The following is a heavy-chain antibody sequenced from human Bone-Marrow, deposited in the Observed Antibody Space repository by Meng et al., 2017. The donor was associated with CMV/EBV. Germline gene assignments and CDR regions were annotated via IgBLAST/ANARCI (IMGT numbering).Heavy chain of an antibody. V-gene: IGHV4-59*01. Sequence: ESLKISCAASGFTLSNYAMSWVRQAPGKGLEWIGYIYYSGNTDYNPSLKSRVTISVDTSKNQFSLKLSSVTAADTALYYCARSASSGSYFSWFDPWGQGTLVTVSS. CDR2: IYYSGNT. CDR1: GFTLSNYA. J-gene: IGHJ5*02. D-gene: IGHD1-26*01. CDR3: ARSASSGSYFSWFDP.